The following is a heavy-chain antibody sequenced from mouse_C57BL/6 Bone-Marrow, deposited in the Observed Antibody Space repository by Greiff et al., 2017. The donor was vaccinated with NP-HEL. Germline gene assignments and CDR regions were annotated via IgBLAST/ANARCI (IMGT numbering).Heavy chain of an antibody. Sequence: QVHVKQPGAELVKPGASVKLSCKASGYTFTSYWMQWVKQRPGQGLEWIGEIDPSDSYTNYNQKFKGKATLTVDTSSSTAYMQLSSLTSEDSAVYYCARKVTTVVATGDYWGQGTTLTVSS. CDR3: ARKVTTVVATGDY. CDR1: GYTFTSYW. D-gene: IGHD1-1*01. V-gene: IGHV1-50*01. CDR2: IDPSDSYT. J-gene: IGHJ2*01.